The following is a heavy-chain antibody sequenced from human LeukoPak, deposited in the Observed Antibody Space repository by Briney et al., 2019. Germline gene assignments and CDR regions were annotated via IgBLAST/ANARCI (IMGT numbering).Heavy chain of an antibody. CDR2: ISGSGGST. V-gene: IGHV3-23*01. D-gene: IGHD2-21*01. CDR1: GFTFTSYS. Sequence: GGSLRLSCAASGFTFTSYSMNWVRQAPGKGLEWVSTISGSGGSTYYADSVKGRFTISRDNSKNTLYLQMNSLRAEDTAVYYCAKFRADRGGFDAFDIWGQGTMVTVSS. J-gene: IGHJ3*02. CDR3: AKFRADRGGFDAFDI.